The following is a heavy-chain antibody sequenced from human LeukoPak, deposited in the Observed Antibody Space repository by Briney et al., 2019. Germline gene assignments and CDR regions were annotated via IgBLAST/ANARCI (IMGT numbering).Heavy chain of an antibody. CDR2: SDPEDGET. Sequence: ASVKVSCKVSGYTLTELSMHWVRQAPGKGLEWMGGSDPEDGETIYAQKFQGRVTMTEDTSTDTAYMELSSLRSEDTAVYYCATANVLGGWYVVSSFDYWGQGTLVTVSS. CDR1: GYTLTELS. J-gene: IGHJ4*02. D-gene: IGHD6-19*01. V-gene: IGHV1-24*01. CDR3: ATANVLGGWYVVSSFDY.